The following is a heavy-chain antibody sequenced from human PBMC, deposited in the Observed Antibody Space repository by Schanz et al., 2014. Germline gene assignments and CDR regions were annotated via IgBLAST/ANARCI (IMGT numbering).Heavy chain of an antibody. D-gene: IGHD3-16*01. Sequence: EVQLVESGGGLVQPGGSLRLSCAASGFAFSAYSMNWVRQAPGKGLEWVSTIDTAGSYTSYVDSVKGRFTISRDNAKNTLYLQMSRLRVEDTAVYYCVRWGASWGQGTLVTVSS. J-gene: IGHJ5*02. CDR3: VRWGAS. CDR1: GFAFSAYS. V-gene: IGHV3-74*02. CDR2: IDTAGSYT.